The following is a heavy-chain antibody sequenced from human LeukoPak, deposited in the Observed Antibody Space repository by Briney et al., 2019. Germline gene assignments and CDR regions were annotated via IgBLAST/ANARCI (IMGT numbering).Heavy chain of an antibody. CDR1: GYTFTSYA. CDR3: ARGEFICTINTCYASALDS. V-gene: IGHV1-18*01. Sequence: ASVKVSCKASGYTFTSYAISWVRQAPGQGLEWMGWIRAHNGDTNHAQQLQGRVTMTTDTSTRTAYMELRSLRSEDTAVYYCARGEFICTINTCYASALDSWGQGALVTVSS. J-gene: IGHJ4*02. D-gene: IGHD2-2*01. CDR2: IRAHNGDT.